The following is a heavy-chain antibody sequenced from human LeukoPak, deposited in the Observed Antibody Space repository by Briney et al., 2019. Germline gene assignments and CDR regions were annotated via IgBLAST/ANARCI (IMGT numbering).Heavy chain of an antibody. J-gene: IGHJ6*03. D-gene: IGHD1-1*01. V-gene: IGHV4-4*07. Sequence: PSETLSLTCTVSGGSISTYYCSWIRQPAGKGLEWIGRIYTSGGTNYNPSLKSRVTMSVDTSKNQFSLKLTSVTAADTAVYYCARGYGSTTLPYYMDVWGKGTTVTVSS. CDR1: GGSISTYY. CDR2: IYTSGGT. CDR3: ARGYGSTTLPYYMDV.